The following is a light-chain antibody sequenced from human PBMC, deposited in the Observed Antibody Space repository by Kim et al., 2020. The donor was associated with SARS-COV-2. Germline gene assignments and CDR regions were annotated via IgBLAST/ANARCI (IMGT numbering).Light chain of an antibody. V-gene: IGLV3-1*01. CDR1: KLGDKY. CDR2: QGT. CDR3: QAWDSSTVV. Sequence: VSPGQTASITGEGDKLGDKYVCWYQQGPGQSPVLVIYQGTKRPSGIPERFSGSNSGTTATLTISGTQAMDEADYYCQAWDSSTVVFGGGTQLTVL. J-gene: IGLJ2*01.